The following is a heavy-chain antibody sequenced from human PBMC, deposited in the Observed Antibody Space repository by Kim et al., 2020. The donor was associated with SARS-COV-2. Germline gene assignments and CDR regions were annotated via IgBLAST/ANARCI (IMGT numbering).Heavy chain of an antibody. D-gene: IGHD3-9*01. J-gene: IGHJ6*02. CDR1: GFTFSSYG. CDR3: AYDILTDRGGMDV. Sequence: GGSLRLSCAASGFTFSSYGMHWVRQAPGKGLEWVAVIWYDGSNKYYADSVKGRFTISRDNSKNTLYLQMNSLRAEDTAVYYCAYDILTDRGGMDVWGQGTTVTVSS. V-gene: IGHV3-33*06. CDR2: IWYDGSNK.